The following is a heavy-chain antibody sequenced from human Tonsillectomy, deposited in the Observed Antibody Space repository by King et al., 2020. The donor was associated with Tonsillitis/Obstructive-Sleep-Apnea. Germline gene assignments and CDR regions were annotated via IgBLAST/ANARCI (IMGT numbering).Heavy chain of an antibody. CDR3: ARDESSGYYFDAFDI. V-gene: IGHV4-59*01. CDR2: IYYSGST. J-gene: IGHJ3*02. CDR1: GGSISSYY. D-gene: IGHD3-22*01. Sequence: VQLQESGPGLVKPSETLSLTCTVSGGSISSYYWSWLRQPPWRGLEWVGYIYYSGSTNYIPSLKSRVTISVDTSKNQFSLKLSSVTAADTAVYYCARDESSGYYFDAFDIWGQGTMVTVSS.